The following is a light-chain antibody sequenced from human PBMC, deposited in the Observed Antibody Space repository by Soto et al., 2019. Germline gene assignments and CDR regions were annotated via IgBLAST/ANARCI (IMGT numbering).Light chain of an antibody. V-gene: IGKV3-15*01. CDR2: GAS. Sequence: VVTHSAVTLSVSPGESATLSCWASHRVSSHLAWYQQKPGQAPRLLIYGASTRASGIPARFSGSGSGTEFTLTISSLQSEDFAVYYCQQYNNWPRTFGQGTKVEIK. J-gene: IGKJ1*01. CDR3: QQYNNWPRT. CDR1: HRVSSH.